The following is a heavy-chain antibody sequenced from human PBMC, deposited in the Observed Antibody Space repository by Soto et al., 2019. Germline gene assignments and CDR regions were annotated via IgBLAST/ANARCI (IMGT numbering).Heavy chain of an antibody. CDR1: GFTFSRYV. Sequence: EVQLLESGGGLVQPGGSLRLSCVASGFTFSRYVMSWVRQAPGKGLEWVSTINSNGDSTYYADSVKGLFTICRDNYRNSLYLQVNSLRADDTAVYYCARVPDQGYCNRASCLYYFDSWGQGALVTVSS. CDR2: INSNGDST. J-gene: IGHJ4*02. D-gene: IGHD2-2*01. V-gene: IGHV3-23*01. CDR3: ARVPDQGYCNRASCLYYFDS.